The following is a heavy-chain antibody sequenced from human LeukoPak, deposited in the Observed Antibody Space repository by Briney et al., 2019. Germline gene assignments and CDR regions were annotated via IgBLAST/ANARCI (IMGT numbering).Heavy chain of an antibody. Sequence: ASVKVSCKASGYTFTSYYMHWVRQAPGQGLEWMGWMNPNSGNTGYAQKFQGRVTMTRNTSISTAYMELSSLRSEDTAVYYCARGHGYSYGPYYFDYWGQGTLVTVSS. CDR1: GYTFTSYY. J-gene: IGHJ4*02. D-gene: IGHD5-18*01. CDR3: ARGHGYSYGPYYFDY. V-gene: IGHV1-8*02. CDR2: MNPNSGNT.